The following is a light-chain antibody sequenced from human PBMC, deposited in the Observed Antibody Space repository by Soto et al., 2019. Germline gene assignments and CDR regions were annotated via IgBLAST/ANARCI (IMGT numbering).Light chain of an antibody. V-gene: IGLV1-44*01. CDR2: SSD. J-gene: IGLJ3*02. Sequence: QSVLTQPPSASGTPGQRVTISCSGSSSNIGRNTVKWYRQLPGTAPKLLIGSSDQRPLGVPDRFSGSQSGTSASLAISGLQSEDEADYICAAWDDSLNAWAFGGGTKVTVL. CDR3: AAWDDSLNAWA. CDR1: SSNIGRNT.